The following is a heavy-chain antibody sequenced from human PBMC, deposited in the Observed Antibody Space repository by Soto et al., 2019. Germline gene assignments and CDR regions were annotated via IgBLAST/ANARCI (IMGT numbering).Heavy chain of an antibody. Sequence: QVQLVQSGAEVKKPGASVKVSCKASGYTFTSYGISWVRQAPGQGLEWMRWISAYNGNTNYAQKLQGRVTMTTDTSTSTAYMELRSLRSDDTAVYYCARDWYYDSSGYYFRGYYFDYWGQGTLVTISS. CDR3: ARDWYYDSSGYYFRGYYFDY. V-gene: IGHV1-18*01. J-gene: IGHJ4*02. CDR2: ISAYNGNT. D-gene: IGHD3-22*01. CDR1: GYTFTSYG.